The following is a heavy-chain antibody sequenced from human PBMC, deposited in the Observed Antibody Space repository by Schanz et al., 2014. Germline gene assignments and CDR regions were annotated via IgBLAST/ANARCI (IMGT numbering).Heavy chain of an antibody. Sequence: QGQLVQSGAEVKKPGASVKVSCKASGYTFTRYGITWVRQATGQGLEWMGWMNSKTGNTGYAQRFQGRVTMTRNTSITTAYLELSSLRSGDTAVYYCTKGRTFGRWGQGTLVTVSS. D-gene: IGHD3-16*01. CDR1: GYTFTRYG. CDR3: TKGRTFGR. CDR2: MNSKTGNT. V-gene: IGHV1-8*01. J-gene: IGHJ4*02.